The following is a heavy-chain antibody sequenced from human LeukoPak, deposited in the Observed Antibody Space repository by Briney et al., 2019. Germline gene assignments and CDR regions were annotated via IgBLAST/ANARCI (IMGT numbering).Heavy chain of an antibody. D-gene: IGHD6-13*01. V-gene: IGHV1-18*04. J-gene: IGHJ6*04. Sequence: ASVTVSCKASGYTFTSYGISWVRQAPGQGLEWMGWISAYNGDTNYAQKLQGRVTMTTDTSTSTAYMELRSLRSDDTAVYYCASLGIGDYGMDVWGKGTTVTVSS. CDR1: GYTFTSYG. CDR2: ISAYNGDT. CDR3: ASLGIGDYGMDV.